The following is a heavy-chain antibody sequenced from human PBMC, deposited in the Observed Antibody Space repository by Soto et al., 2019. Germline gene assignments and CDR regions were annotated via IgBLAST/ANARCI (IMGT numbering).Heavy chain of an antibody. CDR2: IYPGDSDT. Sequence: GESLKISCKGSGYSFTSYWIGWVRQMPGKGLEWMGIIYPGDSDTRYSPSFQGQVTISADKSISTAYLQWSSLKASDTAMYYCAREPENYDSSGYYVAVFDYWGQGTLVTVSS. V-gene: IGHV5-51*01. CDR1: GYSFTSYW. J-gene: IGHJ4*02. D-gene: IGHD3-22*01. CDR3: AREPENYDSSGYYVAVFDY.